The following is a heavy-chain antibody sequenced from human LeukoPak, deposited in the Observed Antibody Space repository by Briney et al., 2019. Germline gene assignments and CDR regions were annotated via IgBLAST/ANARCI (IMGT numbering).Heavy chain of an antibody. Sequence: PSETLSLTCTVSGGSISSSSYYWGWIRQPPGKGLEWIGSIYYSGSTYYNPSLKSRVTTSVDTSKNQFSLKLSSVTAADTAVYYCARDPLDYGDQPSLLDYWGQGTLVTVSS. V-gene: IGHV4-39*07. CDR1: GGSISSSSYY. CDR2: IYYSGST. D-gene: IGHD4-17*01. J-gene: IGHJ4*02. CDR3: ARDPLDYGDQPSLLDY.